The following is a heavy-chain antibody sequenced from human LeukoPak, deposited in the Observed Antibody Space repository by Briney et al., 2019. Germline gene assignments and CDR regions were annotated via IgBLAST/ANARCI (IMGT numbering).Heavy chain of an antibody. V-gene: IGHV4-34*01. CDR3: ARGTPRGVVVPAARPRHWFDP. CDR2: INHSGST. D-gene: IGHD2-2*02. Sequence: LETLSLTCAVYGRSFSGYYWSWIRQPPGKGLEWSGEINHSGSTNYNPSLKSRVTISVDTSKNQFSLQLSSVTAADTAVYYCARGTPRGVVVPAARPRHWFDPWGQGTLVTVSS. CDR1: GRSFSGYY. J-gene: IGHJ5*02.